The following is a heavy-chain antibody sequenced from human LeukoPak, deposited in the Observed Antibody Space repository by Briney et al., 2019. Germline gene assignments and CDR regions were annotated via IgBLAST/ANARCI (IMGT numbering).Heavy chain of an antibody. CDR3: ARRCSSTSCYGERYNWFDP. Sequence: ASVKVSCKASGGTFNSYAISWVRQAPGQGLEWMGGIIPIFGTANYAQKFQGRVTITADESTSTAYMELSSLRSEDTAVYYCARRCSSTSCYGERYNWFDPWGQGTLVTVSS. CDR2: IIPIFGTA. J-gene: IGHJ5*02. CDR1: GGTFNSYA. V-gene: IGHV1-69*13. D-gene: IGHD2-2*01.